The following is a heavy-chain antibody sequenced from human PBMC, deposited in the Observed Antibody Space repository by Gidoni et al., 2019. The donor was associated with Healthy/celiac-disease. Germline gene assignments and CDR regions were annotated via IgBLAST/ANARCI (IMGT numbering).Heavy chain of an antibody. CDR2: ISGSGGST. CDR3: ARYPTYYYDSSGYSGPCFDY. Sequence: EVQLLESGGGLVQPGGSLRLSCAASGFTFSSYAMRWVRQAPGKGLAWVSAISGSGGSTYYADSVKGRFTISRDNSKNTLYLQMNSLRAEDTAVYYCARYPTYYYDSSGYSGPCFDYWGQGTLVTVSS. V-gene: IGHV3-23*01. D-gene: IGHD3-22*01. J-gene: IGHJ4*02. CDR1: GFTFSSYA.